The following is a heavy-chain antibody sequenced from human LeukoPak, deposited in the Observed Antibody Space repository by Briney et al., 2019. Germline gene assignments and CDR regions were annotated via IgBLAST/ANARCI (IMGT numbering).Heavy chain of an antibody. J-gene: IGHJ4*02. D-gene: IGHD4-23*01. CDR1: GLSFDEYG. CDR3: ARVGVGYGGLIDY. Sequence: PGGSLRLSCAASGLSFDEYGMSWVRQAPGKGLEWVSGINWNGGSTGYADSVKGRFTISRDNAKKSLYLQMNSLRAEDTALYYCARVGVGYGGLIDYWGQGTLVTVSS. V-gene: IGHV3-20*04. CDR2: INWNGGST.